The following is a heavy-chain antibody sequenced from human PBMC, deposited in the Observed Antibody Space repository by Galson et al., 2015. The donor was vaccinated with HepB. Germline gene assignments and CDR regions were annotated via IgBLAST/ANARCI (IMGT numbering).Heavy chain of an antibody. J-gene: IGHJ3*02. Sequence: SVKVSCKASGGTFSSYAISWVRQAPGQGLEWMGGIIPIFGTANYAQKFQGRVTITADESTSTAYMELSSLRSEDTAVYYCARGYCSGGSCYWPGDAFDIWGQGTMVTVSS. D-gene: IGHD2-15*01. CDR3: ARGYCSGGSCYWPGDAFDI. CDR1: GGTFSSYA. CDR2: IIPIFGTA. V-gene: IGHV1-69*13.